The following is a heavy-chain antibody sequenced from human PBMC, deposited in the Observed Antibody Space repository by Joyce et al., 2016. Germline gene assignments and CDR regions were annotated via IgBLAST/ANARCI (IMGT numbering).Heavy chain of an antibody. CDR2: ITRASNYI. CDR3: ARESDGDYSYDY. CDR1: GFDFNFYT. D-gene: IGHD4-17*01. J-gene: IGHJ4*02. V-gene: IGHV3-21*06. Sequence: LTIACEASGFDFNFYTMGWVRQASGKGLEWVCSITRASNYIYYADSVKGRFTISRDNAKNSLYLQMKNLTVEDTAVYYCARESDGDYSYDYWGQGTLVTVSP.